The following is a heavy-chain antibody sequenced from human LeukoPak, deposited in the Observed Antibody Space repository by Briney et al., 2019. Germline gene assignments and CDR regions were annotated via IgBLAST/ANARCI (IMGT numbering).Heavy chain of an antibody. CDR2: IYHSGST. CDR3: ARAYYYGSGSYAFDI. V-gene: IGHV4-61*08. CDR1: GGSISSGGYY. D-gene: IGHD3-10*01. Sequence: SETLSLTCTVSGGSISSGGYYWSWIRQPPGKGLEWIGYIYHSGSTYYNPSLKSRVTISVDTSKNQFSLKLSSVTAADTAVYYCARAYYYGSGSYAFDIWGQGTMVTVSS. J-gene: IGHJ3*02.